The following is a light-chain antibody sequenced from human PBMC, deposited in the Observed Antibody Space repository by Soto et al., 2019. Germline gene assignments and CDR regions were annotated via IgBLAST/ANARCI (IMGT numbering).Light chain of an antibody. CDR2: DAS. CDR1: QSVRDY. CDR3: QHYTASSPWT. J-gene: IGKJ1*01. V-gene: IGKV1-5*01. Sequence: DIQMTQSPSTLSASVGDRVTITCRASQSVRDYLAWYQQKPGKVPNLLVYDASHLASGVPSRFSGSGSGTEFTLTISSLQADDFATYYCQHYTASSPWTFGQGTKVEIK.